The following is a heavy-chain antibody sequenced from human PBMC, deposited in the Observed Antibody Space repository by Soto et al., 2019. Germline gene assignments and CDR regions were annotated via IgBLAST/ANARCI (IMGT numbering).Heavy chain of an antibody. D-gene: IGHD3-9*01. CDR3: ARQMYYDFLTASQGWFDS. Sequence: PSETLSLTCTVSGGSISTTSYYWGWIRQPPSKGLEWIGSGSYSGYTYYNPSLKSRVSISVDTSKNQFSLRLSSVTAADTALYYCARQMYYDFLTASQGWFDSWGQGXLVTVYS. CDR2: GSYSGYT. J-gene: IGHJ5*01. V-gene: IGHV4-39*01. CDR1: GGSISTTSYY.